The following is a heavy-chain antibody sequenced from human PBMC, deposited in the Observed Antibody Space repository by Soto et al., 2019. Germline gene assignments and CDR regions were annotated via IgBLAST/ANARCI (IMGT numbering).Heavy chain of an antibody. V-gene: IGHV3-23*01. Sequence: EVQLLESGGGLVQPGGSLRLSCAASGFTFSSYAMSWVRQAPGKGLEWVSAISGSGGSTYYADSVKGRFTISRDNSKNTLYLQMNSLRAEDTAVYYCAKARLSISVAGWVFDYWGQGTLVTVSS. D-gene: IGHD6-19*01. CDR2: ISGSGGST. J-gene: IGHJ4*02. CDR1: GFTFSSYA. CDR3: AKARLSISVAGWVFDY.